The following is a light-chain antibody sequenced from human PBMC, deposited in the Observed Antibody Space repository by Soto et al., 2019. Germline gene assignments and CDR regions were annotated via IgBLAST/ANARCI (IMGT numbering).Light chain of an antibody. CDR1: RSNIGAGSD. CDR2: VST. CDR3: QSYDSSLSAWV. J-gene: IGLJ3*02. V-gene: IGLV1-40*01. Sequence: QLVLTQPPSVSGAPGQRVTISCTGSRSNIGAGSDVHWYQQLPGTAPKLLIYVSTNRPSGVPDRFSGSKSDTSASLAITGLQAADEADYYCQSYDSSLSAWVFGGGTKLTVL.